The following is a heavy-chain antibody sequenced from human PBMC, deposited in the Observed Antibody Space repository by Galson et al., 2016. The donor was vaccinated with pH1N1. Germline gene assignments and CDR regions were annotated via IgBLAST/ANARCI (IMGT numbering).Heavy chain of an antibody. V-gene: IGHV1-69*02. CDR1: GGTFSSYT. CDR3: ARSAAAVGNAFDM. J-gene: IGHJ3*02. CDR2: ILPILGIA. D-gene: IGHD6-13*01. Sequence: QSGAEVKKPGASVKVSCKASGGTFSSYTINWVRQAPGQGLEWMGRILPILGIANYAQKFQGRVTITADKSTSTAYMEVISLRSDDTAVYYRARSAAAVGNAFDMWGQGTKVTVSS.